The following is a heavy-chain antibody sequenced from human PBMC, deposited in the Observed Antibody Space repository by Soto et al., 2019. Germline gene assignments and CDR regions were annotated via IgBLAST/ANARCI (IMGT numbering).Heavy chain of an antibody. Sequence: RRLSCAASGFTFSSYSIDWARQAPGRGLEWVSAITRNSDIYYADSAKGRFTISRNNAKNSVSLQMHSWRAEATAVYYCAREETACSLAYGLDSWGQGTTVTVSS. D-gene: IGHD2-21*02. CDR2: ITRNSDI. J-gene: IGHJ6*02. CDR1: GFTFSSYS. CDR3: AREETACSLAYGLDS. V-gene: IGHV3-21*01.